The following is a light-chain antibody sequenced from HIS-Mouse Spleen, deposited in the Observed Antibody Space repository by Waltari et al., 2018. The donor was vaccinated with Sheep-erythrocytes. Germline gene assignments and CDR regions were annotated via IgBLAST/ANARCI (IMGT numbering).Light chain of an antibody. CDR2: SNN. CDR1: SSNIGSNT. J-gene: IGLJ3*02. Sequence: QSVLTQPPSASGTPGQRVTISCSGSSSNIGSNTVNWYQQLPGTAPKLPIYSNNQRPSGVPDRFSGSKSGPSASLAISGLQSEDEADYYCAAWDDSLNGPVFGGGTKLTVL. CDR3: AAWDDSLNGPV. V-gene: IGLV1-44*01.